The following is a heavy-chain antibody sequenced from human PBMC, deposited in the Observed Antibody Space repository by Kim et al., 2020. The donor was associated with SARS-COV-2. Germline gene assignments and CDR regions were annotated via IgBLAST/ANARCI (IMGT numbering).Heavy chain of an antibody. CDR1: GGSISSYY. V-gene: IGHV4-59*13. J-gene: IGHJ6*02. Sequence: SETLSLTCTVSGGSISSYYWSWIRQPPGKGLEWIGHIYYSGSTNYNPSLKSRLTISADKSKNKFSLKLSSVTAADTAVYYGARAPYCTNGVCYRSFYYYYGVFLWGQGTTVTVSS. D-gene: IGHD2-8*01. CDR2: IYYSGST. CDR3: ARAPYCTNGVCYRSFYYYYGVFL.